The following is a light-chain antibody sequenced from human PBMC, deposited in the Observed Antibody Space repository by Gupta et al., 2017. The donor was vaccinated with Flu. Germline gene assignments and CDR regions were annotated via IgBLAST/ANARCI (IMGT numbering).Light chain of an antibody. CDR2: KVS. V-gene: IGKV2-30*01. CDR3: KQCTHWPHS. J-gene: IGKJ2*03. CDR1: QDRVYSDGNTN. Sequence: VTLGQPASISCNASQDRVYSDGNTNLNWFQQRPGQSPRRLIYKVSKRDSGVPDRFSGSGSGTXFTLRIXRVEAEDVGVLYCKQCTHWPHSFGXGTKVEIK.